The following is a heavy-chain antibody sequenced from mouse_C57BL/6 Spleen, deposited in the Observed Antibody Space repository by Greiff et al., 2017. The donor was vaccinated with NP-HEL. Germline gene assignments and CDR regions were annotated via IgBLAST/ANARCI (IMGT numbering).Heavy chain of an antibody. CDR3: ARRGRYAMDY. Sequence: LMESGASVKISCKASGYSFTDYNMNWVKQSNGKSLEWIGVINPNYGTTSYNQKFKGKATLTVDQSSSTAYMQLNSLTSEDSAVYYCARRGRYAMDYWGQGTSVTVSS. CDR1: GYSFTDYN. CDR2: INPNYGTT. V-gene: IGHV1-39*01. J-gene: IGHJ4*01.